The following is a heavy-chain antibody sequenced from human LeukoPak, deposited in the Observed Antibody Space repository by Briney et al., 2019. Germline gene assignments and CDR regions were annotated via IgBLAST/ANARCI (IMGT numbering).Heavy chain of an antibody. CDR2: MNPNSGNT. Sequence: ASVKVSCKASEYTFTSYDINWVRQATGQGLEWMGWMNPNSGNTGYAQKFQGRVTMTRNTSISTAYMHLSSLKSDDTAVYYCARGQRYCSGGSCCGGFLYWGQGTLVTVSS. J-gene: IGHJ4*02. V-gene: IGHV1-8*01. D-gene: IGHD2-15*01. CDR1: EYTFTSYD. CDR3: ARGQRYCSGGSCCGGFLY.